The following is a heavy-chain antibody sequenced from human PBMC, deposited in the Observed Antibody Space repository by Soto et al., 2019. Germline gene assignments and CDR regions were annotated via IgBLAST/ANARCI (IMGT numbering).Heavy chain of an antibody. V-gene: IGHV4-30-2*01. CDR3: ARGGSGRGYRDNFAY. D-gene: IGHD3-10*01. CDR1: GGSISSGGYS. J-gene: IGHJ4*02. Sequence: LSLTCAVSGGSISSGGYSWSWIRQPPGKGLEWIGYIYHSGSTYYNPSLKSRVTISVDTSKNQFSLKLSSVTAADTAVYYCARGGSGRGYRDNFAYWGQGTLVTVSS. CDR2: IYHSGST.